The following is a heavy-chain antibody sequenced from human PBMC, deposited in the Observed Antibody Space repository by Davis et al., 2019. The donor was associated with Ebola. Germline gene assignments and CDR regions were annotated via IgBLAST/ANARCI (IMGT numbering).Heavy chain of an antibody. CDR1: GYTFTTSW. D-gene: IGHD3-22*01. Sequence: PGGSLRLSCKGSGYTFTTSWIGWVRQLPGKGLEWMGFIYPGDSDTRYSPSFQGQVTISADKSISTAYLQWSSLKASDSAMYYCARPGDISGYRVGYFDSWGQGTQVTVSS. V-gene: IGHV5-51*01. CDR3: ARPGDISGYRVGYFDS. J-gene: IGHJ4*02. CDR2: IYPGDSDT.